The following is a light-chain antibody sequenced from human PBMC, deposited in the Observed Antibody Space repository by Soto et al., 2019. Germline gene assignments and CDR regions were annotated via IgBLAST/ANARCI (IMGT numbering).Light chain of an antibody. CDR3: CSNAGSFTWV. J-gene: IGLJ3*02. CDR2: DVS. V-gene: IGLV2-11*01. Sequence: QSALTQRASVSGSPGQSITISCTGTSSDVGGYKYVYWYQQHPGKAPKLIIYDVSKRPSGVPDRFSGSKSGNTASLTISGLQAEDEADYYCCSNAGSFTWVFGGGTKLTVL. CDR1: SSDVGGYKY.